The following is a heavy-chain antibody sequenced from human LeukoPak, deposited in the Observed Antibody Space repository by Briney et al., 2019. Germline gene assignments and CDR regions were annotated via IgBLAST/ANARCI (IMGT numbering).Heavy chain of an antibody. CDR2: MNPNSGNT. J-gene: IGHJ3*02. V-gene: IGHV1-8*03. CDR1: GYTFTSYD. Sequence: ASVKVSCKASGYTFTSYDINWVRQATGQGLEWMGWMNPNSGNTGYAQKFQGRVTITRNTSISTAHMELSSLRSEDTAVYYCAVCSGGSCYNDAFDIWGQGTMVTVSS. D-gene: IGHD2-15*01. CDR3: AVCSGGSCYNDAFDI.